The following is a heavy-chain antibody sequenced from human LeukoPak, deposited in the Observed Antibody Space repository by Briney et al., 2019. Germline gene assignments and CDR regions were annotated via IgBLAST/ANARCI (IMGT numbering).Heavy chain of an antibody. CDR2: INPDSGGT. V-gene: IGHV1-2*02. CDR1: GYTFTGYY. CDR3: ARDRDSMRYLDWRYYYYYMDV. D-gene: IGHD3-9*01. Sequence: ASVKVSCKASGYTFTGYYMHWVRQAPGQGLEWIGWINPDSGGTNYAQKFQGRVTMTRDTSISTAYMELSRLRSDDTAVYYCARDRDSMRYLDWRYYYYYMDVWGKGTTVTVSS. J-gene: IGHJ6*03.